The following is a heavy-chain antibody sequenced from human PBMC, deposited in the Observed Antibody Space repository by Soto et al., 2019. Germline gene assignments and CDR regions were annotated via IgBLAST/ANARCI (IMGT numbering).Heavy chain of an antibody. D-gene: IGHD3-22*01. J-gene: IGHJ4*02. CDR1: GYTFTSYA. Sequence: ASVKVSCKASGYTFTSYAMQWVRQAPGQRLEWMGWINAGNGNTKYSQKLQGRVTITRDTSASTVYMEVSSLRSEDTAVYYCARAAYYYESSGYYPGDYWGQGTLVTSPQ. CDR3: ARAAYYYESSGYYPGDY. V-gene: IGHV1-3*01. CDR2: INAGNGNT.